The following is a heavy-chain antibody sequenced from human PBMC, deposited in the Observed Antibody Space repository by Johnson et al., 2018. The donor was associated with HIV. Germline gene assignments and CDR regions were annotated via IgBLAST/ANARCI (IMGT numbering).Heavy chain of an antibody. V-gene: IGHV3-NL1*01. CDR2: IYSGGTT. Sequence: QVQLVESGGGVVQPGRSLRLSCAASGFTFSSYAMHWVRQAPGKGLEWVAVIYSGGTTYYADSVKGRFTISRDNSKNTLYLQMSSLRAEDTAVYYCAKAVAKVGACMSFDFWGQGTMVTVSS. D-gene: IGHD1-26*01. CDR3: AKAVAKVGACMSFDF. CDR1: GFTFSSYA. J-gene: IGHJ3*01.